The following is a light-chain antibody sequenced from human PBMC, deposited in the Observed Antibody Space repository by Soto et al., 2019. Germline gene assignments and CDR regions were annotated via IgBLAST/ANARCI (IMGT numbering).Light chain of an antibody. Sequence: DIHMAQSRCSLSASVVDRVTITCPGSQSIDSGLAWYQHKPGKAPKLLIFKASTLETGVPSRFSGSGSETEFTLTISSLQPDDSATYYCQPYNSYSRTFGQGTKVDI. CDR1: QSIDSG. V-gene: IGKV1-5*03. CDR2: KAS. J-gene: IGKJ1*01. CDR3: QPYNSYSRT.